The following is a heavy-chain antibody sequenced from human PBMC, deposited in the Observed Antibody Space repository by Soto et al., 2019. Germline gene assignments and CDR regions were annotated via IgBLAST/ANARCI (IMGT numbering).Heavy chain of an antibody. CDR3: AKDAIQRNDVWDYFEF. CDR2: IGGAGDDR. J-gene: IGHJ4*02. D-gene: IGHD1-1*01. V-gene: IGHV3-23*01. Sequence: GGSLRLSCAASGFIFKNYAMSWVRQAPGKGLEWVSGIGGAGDDRNYADSVKGRFTISRDNSKNTLYLQMNSLRAEDTAVYYCAKDAIQRNDVWDYFEFGGQGPLVTVSS. CDR1: GFIFKNYA.